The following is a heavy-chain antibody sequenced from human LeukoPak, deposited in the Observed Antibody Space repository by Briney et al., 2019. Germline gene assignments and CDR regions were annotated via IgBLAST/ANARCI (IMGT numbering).Heavy chain of an antibody. CDR1: GFTFSSSA. J-gene: IGHJ4*02. CDR2: ISGSGSST. Sequence: GGSLRLSCAASGFTFSSSAMSWVRQAPGKGLEWVSAISGSGSSTYYADSVKGRFTISRDNSKNTLYLQMNSLRAEDTAIYYCAKGDVLQWFGTPDYWGQGTLVTVSS. V-gene: IGHV3-23*01. CDR3: AKGDVLQWFGTPDY. D-gene: IGHD3-10*01.